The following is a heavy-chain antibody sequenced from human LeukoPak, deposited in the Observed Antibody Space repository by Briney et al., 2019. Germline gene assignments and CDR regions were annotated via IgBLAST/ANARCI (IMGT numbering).Heavy chain of an antibody. V-gene: IGHV4-39*07. CDR1: GGSISSSSYY. CDR3: ARVGALYYDSSGYLGY. J-gene: IGHJ4*02. CDR2: IYYSGST. D-gene: IGHD3-22*01. Sequence: PSETLSLTCTVSGGSISSSSYYWGWIRQPPGKGLEWIGSIYYSGSTYYNPPLKSRVTISVDTSKNQFSLKLSSVTAADTAVYYCARVGALYYDSSGYLGYWGQGTLVTVSS.